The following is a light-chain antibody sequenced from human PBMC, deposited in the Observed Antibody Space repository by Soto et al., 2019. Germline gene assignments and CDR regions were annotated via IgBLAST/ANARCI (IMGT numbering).Light chain of an antibody. J-gene: IGLJ1*01. CDR3: AAWDDGLNGYV. CDR1: TSNIGSNT. Sequence: QSVLTRPPSASGTAGQRVTISCSGSTSNIGSNTVNWYQQLPGTAPRTLIYSNNQRPSGVPDRFSGSKSGTSGSLAISGLLSEDEADYYCAAWDDGLNGYVFGTGTKVTVL. CDR2: SNN. V-gene: IGLV1-44*01.